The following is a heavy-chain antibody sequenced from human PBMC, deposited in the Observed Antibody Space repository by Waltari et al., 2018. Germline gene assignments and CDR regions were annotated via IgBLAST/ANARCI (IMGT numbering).Heavy chain of an antibody. D-gene: IGHD2-2*01. V-gene: IGHV1-8*03. CDR2: TNPNSSNT. CDR1: GYTFTSYD. Sequence: QVQLVQSGAGVKKPGASVKVSCKASGYTFTSYDINWVRQATGQGLEWMGWTNPNSSNTGDAEKFQGIVTITSKNSISTAYMVRSSLRSEAAAVYYCARGQMYPRRVYMDVWGKGTTVTISS. CDR3: ARGQMYPRRVYMDV. J-gene: IGHJ6*03.